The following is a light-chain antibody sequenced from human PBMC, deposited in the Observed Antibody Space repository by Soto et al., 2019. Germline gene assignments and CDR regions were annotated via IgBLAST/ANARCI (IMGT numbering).Light chain of an antibody. J-gene: IGKJ1*01. CDR1: QSVGKY. CDR2: DAS. V-gene: IGKV3-11*01. Sequence: EIVMTQSPATLSLSPGERATLSCRASQSVGKYLVWYQQKPGQAPRLLIYDASNRATGIPARFSGSGSGTDFTLTISSLQSEDFAVYYCQQYSKWPTFGRGTKVDIK. CDR3: QQYSKWPT.